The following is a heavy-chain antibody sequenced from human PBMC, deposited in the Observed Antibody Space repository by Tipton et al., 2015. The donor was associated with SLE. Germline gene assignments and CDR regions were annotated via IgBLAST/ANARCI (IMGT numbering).Heavy chain of an antibody. D-gene: IGHD3-22*01. J-gene: IGHJ4*02. CDR3: ARQVVYDTSGYYYFDS. CDR2: VLYSGTT. Sequence: TLSLTCTVSGGPIINTNYYWDWIRQSPGKGLEWIGHVLYSGTTNYNPSLKSRVTISVVTSKSQFSLRLNSVTAADTAVYYCARQVVYDTSGYYYFDSWGQGTLVTVSS. CDR1: GGPIINTNYY. V-gene: IGHV4-39*01.